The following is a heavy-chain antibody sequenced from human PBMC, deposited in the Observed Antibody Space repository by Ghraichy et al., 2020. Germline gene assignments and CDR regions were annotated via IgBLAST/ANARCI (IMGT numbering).Heavy chain of an antibody. J-gene: IGHJ5*02. V-gene: IGHV1-2*02. CDR2: INPNNGGT. CDR3: AKTGEKYKPIPPSA. CDR1: GYTFTDYY. Sequence: ASVKVSCKASGYTFTDYYMHWVRQAPGLGLEWMAWINPNNGGTTYSQKFRGRVTVTRDTSISTVYMELSRLTSDDTAVYYCAKTGEKYKPIPPSAWGQGTLVTVSS. D-gene: IGHD1-14*01.